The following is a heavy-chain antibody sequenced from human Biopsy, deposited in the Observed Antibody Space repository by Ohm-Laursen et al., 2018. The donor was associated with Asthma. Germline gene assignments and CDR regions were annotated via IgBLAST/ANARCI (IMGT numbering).Heavy chain of an antibody. V-gene: IGHV7-4-1*02. CDR3: ARMISYYHEMRAPFFDY. CDR1: DYIFPRYY. Sequence: GASVKVSCKASDYIFPRYYISWVRQAPGQGLEWMGWINTNTGNPTYAQGLTGRFVFSLDTSVNTAHLQISSLKAEDTAVYYCARMISYYHEMRAPFFDYWGQGTLVTVSS. D-gene: IGHD3-22*01. CDR2: INTNTGNP. J-gene: IGHJ4*02.